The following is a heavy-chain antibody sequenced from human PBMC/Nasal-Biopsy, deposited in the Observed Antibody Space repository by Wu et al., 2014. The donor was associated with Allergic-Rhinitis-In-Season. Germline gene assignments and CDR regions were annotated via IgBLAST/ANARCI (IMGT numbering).Heavy chain of an antibody. J-gene: IGHJ1*01. D-gene: IGHD4-17*01. CDR3: ARDRAYSDSGATSHFQH. CDR2: QDGSEK. Sequence: QDGSEKYYMDSVKGRFTISRDNARNSLYLQMNSLRAEDTAVYYCARDRAYSDSGATSHFQHWGQAPWSPSPQ. V-gene: IGHV3-7*01.